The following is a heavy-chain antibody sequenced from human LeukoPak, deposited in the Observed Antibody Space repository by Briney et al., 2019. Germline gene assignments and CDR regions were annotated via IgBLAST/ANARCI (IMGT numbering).Heavy chain of an antibody. Sequence: GGSLRLSCAASGFTFSSYSMNWVRQAPGKGLEWVSYISGSSSTIYYADSVKGRFTISRDNAKNSLYLQMNSLRAEDTAVYYCARGMQWLKSWGQGTLVTVSS. V-gene: IGHV3-48*01. D-gene: IGHD6-19*01. CDR2: ISGSSSTI. CDR1: GFTFSSYS. CDR3: ARGMQWLKS. J-gene: IGHJ4*02.